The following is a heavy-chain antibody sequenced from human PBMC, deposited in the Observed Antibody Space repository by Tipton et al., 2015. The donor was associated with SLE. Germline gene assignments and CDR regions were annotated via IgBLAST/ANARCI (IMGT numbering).Heavy chain of an antibody. CDR3: ARAIRTADSNYIDN. V-gene: IGHV4-4*07. J-gene: IGHJ4*02. CDR2: IYSSGRT. Sequence: TLSLTCTVSGGAISTFYWSWIRQSAGKGLEWIGRIYSSGRTNYNPSLKSRVTMSVDTSRKQFSLKLTSVTAADMAVYYCARAIRTADSNYIDNWGPGTLVTVSS. D-gene: IGHD1-14*01. CDR1: GGAISTFY.